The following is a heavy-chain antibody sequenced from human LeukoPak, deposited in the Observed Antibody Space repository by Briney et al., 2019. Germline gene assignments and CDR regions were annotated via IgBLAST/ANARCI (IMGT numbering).Heavy chain of an antibody. J-gene: IGHJ4*02. CDR3: ARGGRYSYGPVGY. V-gene: IGHV4-39*07. D-gene: IGHD5-18*01. CDR1: GGSISSTSYY. CDR2: IYYSWDT. Sequence: PSETLSLTCTVSGGSISSTSYYWGWIRQPPGKGLEWIGSIYYSWDTYYNPSLKSRVTISVGTSKNQFSLKLSSVTTADTAVYYCARGGRYSYGPVGYWGQGTLVTVSS.